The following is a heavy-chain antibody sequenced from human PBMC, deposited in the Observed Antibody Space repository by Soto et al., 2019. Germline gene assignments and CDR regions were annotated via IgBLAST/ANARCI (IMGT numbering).Heavy chain of an antibody. D-gene: IGHD2-8*01. CDR3: ATYPSMVLDAFDI. J-gene: IGHJ3*02. CDR1: GYTSTSYD. CDR2: MNPNSGNT. Sequence: QVQLVQSGAEVKKPGASVKVSCKASGYTSTSYDINWVRQATGQGLEWMGWMNPNSGNTGYAQKFQGRVTMTRSTXLSTAYMELSSLTSEDTAVYYCATYPSMVLDAFDIWGQGTKVTVSS. V-gene: IGHV1-8*01.